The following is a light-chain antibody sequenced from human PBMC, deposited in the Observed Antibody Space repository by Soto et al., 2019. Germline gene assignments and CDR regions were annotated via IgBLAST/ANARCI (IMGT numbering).Light chain of an antibody. CDR1: SSDVGGYNY. V-gene: IGLV2-11*01. Sequence: QSALTQPRSVSGSPGQPVTISCTGTSSDVGGYNYVSWYQQHPGKAPKLMIYDVSKRPSGVPDRFSGSKSGNTASLTISGLQAEDEADYYCCSYAGSYTRYVFGTGTKLTVL. J-gene: IGLJ1*01. CDR2: DVS. CDR3: CSYAGSYTRYV.